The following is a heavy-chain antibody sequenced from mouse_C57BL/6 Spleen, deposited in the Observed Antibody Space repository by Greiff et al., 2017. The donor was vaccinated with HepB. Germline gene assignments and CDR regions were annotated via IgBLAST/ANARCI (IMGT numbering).Heavy chain of an antibody. D-gene: IGHD2-2*01. CDR2: IYPGSGST. CDR3: ARWGAYVYDGFAY. Sequence: QVQLQQPGAELVKPGASVKMSCKASGYTFTSYWITWVKQRPGQGLEWIGDIYPGSGSTNYNEKFKSKATLTVDTSSSTAYMQLSSLTSEDSAVYYCARWGAYVYDGFAYWGQGTLVTVSA. J-gene: IGHJ3*01. CDR1: GYTFTSYW. V-gene: IGHV1-55*01.